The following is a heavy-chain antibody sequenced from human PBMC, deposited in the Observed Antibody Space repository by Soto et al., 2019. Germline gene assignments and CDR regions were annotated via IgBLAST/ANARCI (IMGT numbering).Heavy chain of an antibody. CDR3: ARGRNIVATIYPFDY. CDR2: ISSSSNYI. D-gene: IGHD5-12*01. J-gene: IGHJ4*02. CDR1: GFTFSSYS. V-gene: IGHV3-21*03. Sequence: GGSLRLCCAASGFTFSSYSINWVRQPPGKGLEWVSSISSSSNYIYYADSVKGRFTISRDNAKNSLYLQMISLRAEDTAMYYCARGRNIVATIYPFDYWGQGTLVTVSS.